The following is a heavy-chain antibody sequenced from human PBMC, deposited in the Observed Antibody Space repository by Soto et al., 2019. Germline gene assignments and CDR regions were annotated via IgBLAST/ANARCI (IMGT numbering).Heavy chain of an antibody. J-gene: IGHJ4*02. CDR2: IYYSGST. CDR1: CGTSRNRSYY. Sequence: HTRSVACGTSRNRSYYWTRIQQLPGKGLEWIGYIYYSGSTFYNPSLKSRVNISVDTSKNQFSLQLKSVTAADTAIYYCARDWSGGNCYVDYWGPGTLVTVS. V-gene: IGHV4-31*02. CDR3: ARDWSGGNCYVDY. D-gene: IGHD2-21*01.